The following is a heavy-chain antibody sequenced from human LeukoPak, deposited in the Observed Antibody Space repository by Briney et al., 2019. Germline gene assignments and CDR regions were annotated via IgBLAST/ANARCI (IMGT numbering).Heavy chain of an antibody. CDR3: ARGDRTLFDY. J-gene: IGHJ4*02. CDR2: IYYSGST. V-gene: IGHV4-31*03. D-gene: IGHD3-22*01. Sequence: PSETLSLTCTVSGGSISSGGYSWSWIRQHPGKGLEWIGYIYYSGSTYYNPSLKSRVTISVDTSKNQFSLKLSSVTAADTAVYYCARGDRTLFDYWGQGTLVTVSS. CDR1: GGSISSGGYS.